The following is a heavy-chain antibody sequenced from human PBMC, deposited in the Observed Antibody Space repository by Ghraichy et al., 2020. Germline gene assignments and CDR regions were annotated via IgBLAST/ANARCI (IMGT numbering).Heavy chain of an antibody. CDR3: EKEVGGHCSGGTCYLQDNFYGVVV. D-gene: IGHD2-15*01. CDR2: ISGIASKT. Sequence: LSLTCAASGIDFSIYAMSWVRQAPGKGLEWVSGISGIASKTYYADSVKGRFTISRDNSKNVLFLQMTGLRAEDTAIYYCEKEVGGHCSGGTCYLQDNFYGVVVWGQGTTVTVSS. J-gene: IGHJ6*02. V-gene: IGHV3-23*01. CDR1: GIDFSIYA.